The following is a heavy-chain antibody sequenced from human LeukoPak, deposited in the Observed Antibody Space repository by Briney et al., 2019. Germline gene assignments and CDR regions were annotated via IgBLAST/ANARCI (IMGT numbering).Heavy chain of an antibody. V-gene: IGHV3-23*01. J-gene: IGHJ4*02. CDR3: AKRSLHYYDSSGYYPFDY. Sequence: GGSLRLSCAASGFTFSSYAMSWVSQAPGKGLEWVSAISGSGGSTYYADSVKGRFTISRDNSKNTLYLQMNSLRAEDMAVYYCAKRSLHYYDSSGYYPFDYWGQGTLVTVSS. D-gene: IGHD3-22*01. CDR1: GFTFSSYA. CDR2: ISGSGGST.